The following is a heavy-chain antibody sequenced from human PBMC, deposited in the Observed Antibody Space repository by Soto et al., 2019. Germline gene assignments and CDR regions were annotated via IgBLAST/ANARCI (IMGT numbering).Heavy chain of an antibody. CDR2: IYYSGST. Sequence: SETLSLTCTVSGGSISSSSYYWGWIRQPPGKGLEWIGSIYYSGSTYYNPSLKSLVAISVDTSKNQFSLKLSSVTAADTALYYCARGPYCSGGSCYFDYWGQGTLVTVSS. CDR1: GGSISSSSYY. CDR3: ARGPYCSGGSCYFDY. D-gene: IGHD2-15*01. J-gene: IGHJ4*02. V-gene: IGHV4-39*01.